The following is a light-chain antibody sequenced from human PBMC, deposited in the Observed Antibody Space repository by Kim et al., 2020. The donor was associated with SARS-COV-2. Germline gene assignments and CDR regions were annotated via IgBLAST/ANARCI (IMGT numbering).Light chain of an antibody. CDR1: QGITKS. Sequence: ASVGDIVTSTCRASQGITKSLAWEQQKPGNPPTLRVYVASRLEGGAPSRFSGRGSGTDYTLTLSSLQPEDFATYYCQLYYSTTRTFGQGTQVDI. V-gene: IGKV1-NL1*01. CDR3: QLYYSTTRT. J-gene: IGKJ1*01. CDR2: VAS.